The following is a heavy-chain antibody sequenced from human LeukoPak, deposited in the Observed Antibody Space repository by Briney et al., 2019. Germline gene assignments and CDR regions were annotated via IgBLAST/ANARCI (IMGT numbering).Heavy chain of an antibody. CDR3: ARIVVVIRGGGDYFDY. CDR1: GFTFSSYA. J-gene: IGHJ4*02. CDR2: ISYDGSNK. D-gene: IGHD3-22*01. V-gene: IGHV3-30-3*01. Sequence: GRSLRLSCAASGFTFSSYAMHWVRQAPGKGLEWVAVISYDGSNKYYADSVKGRFTISRDNSKNTLYLQMNSLGAEDTAVYYCARIVVVIRGGGDYFDYWGQGTLVTVSS.